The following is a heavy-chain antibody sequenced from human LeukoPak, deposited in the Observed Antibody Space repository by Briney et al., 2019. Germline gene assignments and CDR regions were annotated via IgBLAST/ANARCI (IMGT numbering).Heavy chain of an antibody. D-gene: IGHD3-3*01. CDR3: ARRLTQYDCFDP. CDR1: GDSFSSNSVS. CDR2: TYYRYTWYN. V-gene: IGHV6-1*01. J-gene: IGHJ5*02. Sequence: SQTLSLTCAISGDSFSSNSVSWNWIRQSPSRGLEWLGRTYYRYTWYNDYAVSVRGRITVNPDTSKNQFSLHLNSVTPEYTAVYYCARRLTQYDCFDPWGQGILVTVSS.